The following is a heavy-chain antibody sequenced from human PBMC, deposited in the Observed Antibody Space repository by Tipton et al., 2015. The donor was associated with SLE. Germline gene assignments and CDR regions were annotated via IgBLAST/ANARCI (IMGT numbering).Heavy chain of an antibody. V-gene: IGHV4-61*10. D-gene: IGHD6-13*01. J-gene: IGHJ4*02. Sequence: TLSLTCTVSGGSISSGSYYWSWIRQPAGKGLEWIGHIYYSGSTNYNPSRKSRVTISVDTSKNQFSLKLSSVTAADTAVYYCARDLGTEFDYWGQGTLVTVSS. CDR1: GGSISSGSYY. CDR2: IYYSGST. CDR3: ARDLGTEFDY.